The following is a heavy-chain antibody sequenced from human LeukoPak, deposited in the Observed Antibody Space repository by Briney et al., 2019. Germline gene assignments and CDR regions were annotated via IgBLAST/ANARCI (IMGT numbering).Heavy chain of an antibody. D-gene: IGHD3-10*01. J-gene: IGHJ4*02. CDR3: ARDFSMVRGAPRY. CDR1: GYSFTTYA. Sequence: GASVKVSCKASGYSFTTYAITWVRQAAGQGLEWMGWITAYNGHTNYAQNLQDRVTMTTDTSTNTVYMELRSLRPDDTAVYYCARDFSMVRGAPRYWGQGTLVTVSS. CDR2: ITAYNGHT. V-gene: IGHV1-18*01.